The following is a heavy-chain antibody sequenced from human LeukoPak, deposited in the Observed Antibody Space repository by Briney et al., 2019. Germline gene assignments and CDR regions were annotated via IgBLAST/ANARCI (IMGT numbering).Heavy chain of an antibody. Sequence: GGSLRLSCAASGFTVSSNYMSWVRQAPGKGLEWVSVIYSGGSTYYADSVKGRFTISRDNSKNTLYLQMNSLRAEDTAVYYCTTPGRRWDYFDDWGQGTLVTVSS. J-gene: IGHJ4*02. CDR2: IYSGGST. CDR3: TTPGRRWDYFDD. V-gene: IGHV3-53*01. D-gene: IGHD4-23*01. CDR1: GFTVSSNY.